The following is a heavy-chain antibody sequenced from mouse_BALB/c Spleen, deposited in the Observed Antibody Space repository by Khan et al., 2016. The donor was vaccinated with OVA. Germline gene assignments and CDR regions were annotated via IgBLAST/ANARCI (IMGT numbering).Heavy chain of an antibody. CDR3: AIHGSSSLFAY. D-gene: IGHD1-1*01. Sequence: VRLQQSGPELMKPGASVKISCKVSGYSFTTYYIHWVKQSHGKSLEWIGYIDPFNGGTSYNQKFKGKATLTVDKSSSTDYMHLSSLSSANSSVYYCAIHGSSSLFAYWGQGTLLTVSA. CDR2: IDPFNGGT. CDR1: GYSFTTYY. V-gene: IGHV1S135*01. J-gene: IGHJ3*01.